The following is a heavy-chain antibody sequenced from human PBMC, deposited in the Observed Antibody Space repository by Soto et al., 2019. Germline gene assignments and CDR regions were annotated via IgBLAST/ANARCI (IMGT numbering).Heavy chain of an antibody. J-gene: IGHJ4*02. CDR3: ARGRGVLWFGEFDY. D-gene: IGHD3-10*01. CDR1: GGSFSGYY. V-gene: IGHV4-34*01. CDR2: INHSGST. Sequence: SETLSLTCAVYGGSFSGYYWSWIRQPPGKGLEWIGEINHSGSTNYNPSLKSRVTISVDTSKNQFSLKLSSVTAADTAVYYCARGRGVLWFGEFDYWGQGTLVTVSS.